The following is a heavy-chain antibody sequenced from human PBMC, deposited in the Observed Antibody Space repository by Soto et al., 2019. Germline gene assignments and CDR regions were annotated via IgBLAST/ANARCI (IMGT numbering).Heavy chain of an antibody. D-gene: IGHD6-13*01. J-gene: IGHJ6*02. CDR3: ARSRIAAAARGYYYYYGMDV. CDR2: IWYDGSNK. Sequence: PGGSLRLSCAASGFTFSSYGMHWVRQAPGKGLEWVAVIWYDGSNKYYAVSVKGRFTISRDNSKNTLYLQMNSLRAEDTAVYYCARSRIAAAARGYYYYYGMDVWGQGTTVTVSS. V-gene: IGHV3-33*01. CDR1: GFTFSSYG.